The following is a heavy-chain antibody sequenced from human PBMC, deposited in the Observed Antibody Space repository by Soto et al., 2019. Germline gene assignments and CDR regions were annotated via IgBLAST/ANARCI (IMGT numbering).Heavy chain of an antibody. Sequence: QVQLVESGGGVVQPGRSLRLSCAASGFTFSSYGMHWVRQAPGKGLEWVAVISYDGSNKYYAYSVKGRFSISRDNSKNTLYLQMNSLRAEDTAVYYCAKLSAVAGLDYWGQGTLVTVSS. CDR1: GFTFSSYG. J-gene: IGHJ4*02. V-gene: IGHV3-30*18. CDR2: ISYDGSNK. D-gene: IGHD6-19*01. CDR3: AKLSAVAGLDY.